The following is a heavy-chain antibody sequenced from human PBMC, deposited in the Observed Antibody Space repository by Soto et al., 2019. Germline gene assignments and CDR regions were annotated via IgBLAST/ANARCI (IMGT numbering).Heavy chain of an antibody. V-gene: IGHV3-15*07. CDR2: IGPDGGTT. J-gene: IGHJ4*02. Sequence: GESLKISCSDSGFTFGNFWIHWVRQAPGKGLEWVSHIGPDGGTTDYAAPVKGRFTITRDDSKNTLYLQMNSLKTEDTAVYYCTTDALRFLEWLSYWGQGTLVTVSS. D-gene: IGHD3-3*01. CDR1: GFTFGNFW. CDR3: TTDALRFLEWLSY.